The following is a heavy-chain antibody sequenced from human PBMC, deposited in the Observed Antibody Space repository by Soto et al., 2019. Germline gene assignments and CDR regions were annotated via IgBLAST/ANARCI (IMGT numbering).Heavy chain of an antibody. CDR1: GYTFTSYD. Sequence: ASVEVSCKASGYTFTSYDINWVRQATGQGLEWMGWMNPNSGNTGYAQKFQGRVTMTRNTSISTAYMELSSLRSEDTAVYYCATIRYCSSTSCYTAYYYYGMDVWGQGTTVTVSS. D-gene: IGHD2-2*02. J-gene: IGHJ6*02. V-gene: IGHV1-8*01. CDR2: MNPNSGNT. CDR3: ATIRYCSSTSCYTAYYYYGMDV.